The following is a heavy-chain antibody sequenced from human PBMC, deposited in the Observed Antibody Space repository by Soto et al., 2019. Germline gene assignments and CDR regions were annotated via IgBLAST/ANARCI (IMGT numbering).Heavy chain of an antibody. V-gene: IGHV3-66*01. CDR3: ARLYGSGSYYRFDP. D-gene: IGHD3-10*01. CDR2: IYSGGST. J-gene: IGHJ5*02. CDR1: GFTVSSNY. Sequence: GGSLRLSCAASGFTVSSNYMSWVRQAPGKGLEWVSVIYSGGSTYYADSVKGRFTISRDNSKNTLYLQMNSLRAEDTAVYYCARLYGSGSYYRFDPWGQGTLVTVSS.